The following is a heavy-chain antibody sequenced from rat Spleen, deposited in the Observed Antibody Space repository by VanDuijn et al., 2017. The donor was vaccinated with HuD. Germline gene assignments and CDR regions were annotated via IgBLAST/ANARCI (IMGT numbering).Heavy chain of an antibody. CDR3: ASHSGFAY. CDR1: GFTFSDYY. J-gene: IGHJ2*01. V-gene: IGHV5-29*01. D-gene: IGHD1-1*01. CDR2: ISYDGSST. Sequence: EVQLVESDGGLVQPGRSLKLSCAASGFTFSDYYMAWVRQAPTKGLEWVATISYDGSSTYYRDSVKGRFTISRDNAKSTLYLQMDSLRSEDTATYYCASHSGFAYWGQGVMVTVSS.